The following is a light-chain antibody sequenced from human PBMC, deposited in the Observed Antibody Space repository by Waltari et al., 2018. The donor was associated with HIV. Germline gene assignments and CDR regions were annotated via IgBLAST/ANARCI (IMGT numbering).Light chain of an antibody. Sequence: IQMTQSPSSLSASVGDRVTITCRASQGISSYLNWYRQKPGKPPELLIYTSSNLQSGVPSRFSGSGSRTDFTLTISSRQPEDFATYSCQQTYDTPFTVGPGTMVDIK. CDR2: TSS. J-gene: IGKJ3*01. V-gene: IGKV1-39*01. CDR3: QQTYDTPFT. CDR1: QGISSY.